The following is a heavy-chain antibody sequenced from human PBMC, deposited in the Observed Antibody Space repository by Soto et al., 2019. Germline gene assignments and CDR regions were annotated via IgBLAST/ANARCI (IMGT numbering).Heavy chain of an antibody. CDR1: VYSLTDYF. V-gene: IGHV1-2*02. Sequence: SGKVSCKSSVYSLTDYFIHTVRQAPGQGFEWMGWINPNSRGTNYAPKFHGRVTMTRDTSNSTAYMEVRGLRSDDTAVYYCARVTLKAGDWFDPWGQGTLVTVSS. D-gene: IGHD1-26*01. CDR3: ARVTLKAGDWFDP. CDR2: INPNSRGT. J-gene: IGHJ5*02.